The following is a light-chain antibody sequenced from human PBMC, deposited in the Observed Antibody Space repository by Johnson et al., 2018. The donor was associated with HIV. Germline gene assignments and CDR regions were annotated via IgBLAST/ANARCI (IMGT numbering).Light chain of an antibody. Sequence: SVLTQPPSVSAAPGQKVTISCSGSSSNIGNNYVSWYQQLPGTAPKLLIYENNKRPSGIPDRFSGSKSGTSATLGITGLQTGDEADYYCGTWDSSLSAEVCGTGTKVTVL. CDR1: SSNIGNNY. CDR2: ENN. J-gene: IGLJ1*01. V-gene: IGLV1-51*02. CDR3: GTWDSSLSAEV.